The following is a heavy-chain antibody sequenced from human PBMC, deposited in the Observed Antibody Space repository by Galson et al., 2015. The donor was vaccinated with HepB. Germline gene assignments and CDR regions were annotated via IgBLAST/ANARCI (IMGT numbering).Heavy chain of an antibody. CDR1: GFTFSSYG. CDR2: IWYDGSNK. CDR3: ARRAYYYDSSGPADAFDI. V-gene: IGHV3-33*01. J-gene: IGHJ3*02. D-gene: IGHD3-22*01. Sequence: SLRLSCAASGFTFSSYGMHWVRQAPGKGLGWVAVIWYDGSNKYYADSVKGRFTISRDNSKNTLYLQMNSLRAEDTAVYYCARRAYYYDSSGPADAFDIWGQGTMVTVSS.